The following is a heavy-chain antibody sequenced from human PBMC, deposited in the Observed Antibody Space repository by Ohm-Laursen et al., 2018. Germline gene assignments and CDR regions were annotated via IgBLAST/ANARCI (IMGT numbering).Heavy chain of an antibody. J-gene: IGHJ6*02. CDR1: GFTFSNAW. D-gene: IGHD6-19*01. CDR2: IKSKTDGGTT. CDR3: TTAVGGWYYYYYYGMDV. Sequence: GSLRLSCTASGFTFSNAWMSWVRQAPGKGLEWVGRIKSKTDGGTTDYAALVKGRFTISRDDSKNTLYLQMNSLKTEDTAVYYCTTAVGGWYYYYYYGMDVWGQGTTVTVSS. V-gene: IGHV3-15*01.